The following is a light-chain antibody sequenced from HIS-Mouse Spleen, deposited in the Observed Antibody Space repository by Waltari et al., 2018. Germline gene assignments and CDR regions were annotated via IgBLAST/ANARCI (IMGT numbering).Light chain of an antibody. CDR1: QSVSSY. V-gene: IGKV3-11*01. CDR2: DAS. Sequence: EIVLTQSPATLSLSPGERATLSCRASQSVSSYLAWYQQKPCQAPRLLIYDASNRAPGIPARFSGSGSGTDFTLTISSLEPEDFAVYYCQQRSNWPPFTFGPGTKVDIK. J-gene: IGKJ3*01. CDR3: QQRSNWPPFT.